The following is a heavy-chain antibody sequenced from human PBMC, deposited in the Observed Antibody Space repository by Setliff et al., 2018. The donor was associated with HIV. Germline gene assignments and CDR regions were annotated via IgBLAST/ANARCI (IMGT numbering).Heavy chain of an antibody. J-gene: IGHJ3*02. V-gene: IGHV1-69*05. CDR2: IIPMFGTG. CDR3: ARDQTGIAAAAFGGGSAWSDEGFDI. CDR1: GDTLSIHP. D-gene: IGHD6-13*01. Sequence: ASVKVSCKASGDTLSIHPISWVRQAPGQGLEWMGAIIPMFGTGFYAQKFRGRVTITTDESRTTSYMELSSLSSEDTAVYYCARDQTGIAAAAFGGGSAWSDEGFDIWGQGTMVTVSS.